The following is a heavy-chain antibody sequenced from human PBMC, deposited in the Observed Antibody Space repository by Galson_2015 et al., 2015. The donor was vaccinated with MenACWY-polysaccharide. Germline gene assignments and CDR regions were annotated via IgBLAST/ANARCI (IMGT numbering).Heavy chain of an antibody. CDR2: IKYDGSIT. V-gene: IGHV3-74*01. Sequence: ALRLSCAASGLTFSNYWMHWVRQSPGTGVEWVSIIKYDGSITGCADSVKGRFTIARDNAKNTLYLQMDSLTAEDTAVYYCSRPLDSGTYALGYWGQGTLVAVSS. D-gene: IGHD3-10*01. J-gene: IGHJ4*02. CDR1: GLTFSNYW. CDR3: SRPLDSGTYALGY.